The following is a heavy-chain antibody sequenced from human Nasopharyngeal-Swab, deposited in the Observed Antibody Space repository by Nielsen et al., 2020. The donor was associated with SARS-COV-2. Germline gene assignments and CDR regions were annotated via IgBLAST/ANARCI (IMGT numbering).Heavy chain of an antibody. D-gene: IGHD3-3*01. J-gene: IGHJ6*02. Sequence: ASVKVSCKASGYTFTGYYMHWVRQAPGQRLEWMGWINPNSGGTNYAQKFQGWVTMTRDTSISTAYMELSRLRSDDTAVYYCARDLDYDFPYGMDVWGQGTTVTVSS. CDR2: INPNSGGT. V-gene: IGHV1-2*04. CDR3: ARDLDYDFPYGMDV. CDR1: GYTFTGYY.